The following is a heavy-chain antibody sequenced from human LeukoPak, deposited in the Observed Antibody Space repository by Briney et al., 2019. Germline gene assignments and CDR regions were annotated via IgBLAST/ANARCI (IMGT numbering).Heavy chain of an antibody. D-gene: IGHD3-3*01. J-gene: IGHJ4*02. V-gene: IGHV2-5*02. CDR3: AHRLYNLRSGNYGYFDS. CDR2: IYWDDDT. CDR1: GFSVNTAAER. Sequence: ESGPTLFKPTQPRTLIYQFSGFSVNTAAERGGWIGQAPGKGLQWLAVIYWDDDTQYTPSLKTRLTMTKDTSNSEVVLTMSDMAPVDTATYFCAHRLYNLRSGNYGYFDSWGQGTLVTVSS.